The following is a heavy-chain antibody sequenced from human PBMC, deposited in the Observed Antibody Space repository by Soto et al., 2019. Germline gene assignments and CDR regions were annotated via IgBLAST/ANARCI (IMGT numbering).Heavy chain of an antibody. Sequence: PGGSLRLSCVASGFTLSRYWMSWVRQAPGKGLEWVANINQEGRESHYVDSVKGRFTISRDNAKSTLYLQMNSLRAEDTAVYYCARGGVPAAMSYWGQGTLVTVSS. V-gene: IGHV3-7*04. D-gene: IGHD2-2*01. CDR1: GFTLSRYW. CDR2: INQEGRES. J-gene: IGHJ4*02. CDR3: ARGGVPAAMSY.